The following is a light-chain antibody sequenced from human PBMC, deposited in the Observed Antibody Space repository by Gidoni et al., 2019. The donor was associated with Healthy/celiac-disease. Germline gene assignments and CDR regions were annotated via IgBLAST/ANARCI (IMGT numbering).Light chain of an antibody. Sequence: DIQMTQSPSSLSASVGDRVTIPCQASQDISNYLNWYQQKPGKAPKLLIYDASNLETGVPSRFSGIGSGTDFTFTISSLQPEDIATYYCQQYDNLPTFGQGTRLEIK. CDR2: DAS. CDR3: QQYDNLPT. CDR1: QDISNY. J-gene: IGKJ5*01. V-gene: IGKV1-33*01.